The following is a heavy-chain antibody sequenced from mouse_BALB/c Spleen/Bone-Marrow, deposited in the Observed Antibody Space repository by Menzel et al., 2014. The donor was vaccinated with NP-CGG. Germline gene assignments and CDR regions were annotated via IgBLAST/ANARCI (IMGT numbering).Heavy chain of an antibody. D-gene: IGHD3-3*01. Sequence: QVQLQQSGAELARPGASVKMSRKASGYTFTSYPMNWVKQRPGQGLEWIGYINPSSGYSNYNQKFKDKATLTADKSSSTAYMQLSSLTSEDSAVYYCTRRAAYYFDYWGQGTTLTVSS. V-gene: IGHV1-4*01. CDR2: INPSSGYS. J-gene: IGHJ2*01. CDR3: TRRAAYYFDY. CDR1: GYTFTSYP.